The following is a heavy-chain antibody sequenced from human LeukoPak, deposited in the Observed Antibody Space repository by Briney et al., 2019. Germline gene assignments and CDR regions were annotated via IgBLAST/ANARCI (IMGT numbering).Heavy chain of an antibody. CDR3: ARHDEIRGVIDAFDI. CDR2: IYTSGST. Sequence: SETLSLTCTVSGGSVSSGDYYWTWIRQPAGKGLEWIGRIYTSGSTTYSPSLKSRVTISRDTSKNQFSLKLSSVTAADTAVYYCARHDEIRGVIDAFDIWGQGTMVTVSS. J-gene: IGHJ3*02. D-gene: IGHD3-10*01. V-gene: IGHV4-61*02. CDR1: GGSVSSGDYY.